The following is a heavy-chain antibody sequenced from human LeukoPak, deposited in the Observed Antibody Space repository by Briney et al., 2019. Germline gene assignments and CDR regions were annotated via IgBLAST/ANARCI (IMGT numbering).Heavy chain of an antibody. J-gene: IGHJ6*03. CDR2: IKQDGSGK. CDR1: GFTFSSYW. V-gene: IGHV3-7*01. D-gene: IGHD1-26*01. CDR3: AREFRGMIGYGGSYYNPLYYYYMDV. Sequence: PGRSLRLSCAASGFTFSSYWMSWVRQAPGKGLEWVANIKQDGSGKYYVDSVKGRFTISRDNAKNSLYLQMNSLRAEDTAVYYCAREFRGMIGYGGSYYNPLYYYYMDVWGKGTTVTVSS.